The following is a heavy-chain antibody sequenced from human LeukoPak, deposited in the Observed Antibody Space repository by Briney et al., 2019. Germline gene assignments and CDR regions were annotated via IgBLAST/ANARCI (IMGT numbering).Heavy chain of an antibody. CDR1: GFIFGDFD. V-gene: IGHV3-9*01. CDR2: ISWDGGTL. J-gene: IGHJ2*01. CDR3: TKQGDDRGGFNSGDWYFDL. D-gene: IGHD3-22*01. Sequence: GGSLRLSCAASGFIFGDFDIHWVRQPPGKGLGWVSSISWDGGTLDYADSVKGRFTISRDNAKKSLYLQMNSLRAEDTALYYCTKQGDDRGGFNSGDWYFDLWGRGTLVTVSS.